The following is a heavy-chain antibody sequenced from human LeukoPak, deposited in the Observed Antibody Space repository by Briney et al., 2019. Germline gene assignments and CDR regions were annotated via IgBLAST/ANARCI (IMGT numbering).Heavy chain of an antibody. J-gene: IGHJ3*02. V-gene: IGHV4-59*01. CDR1: GGSISSYY. CDR3: ARVNCSGGNCYSSRGAFDI. CDR2: IYYSGST. D-gene: IGHD2-15*01. Sequence: PSETLSLTCTVSGGSISSYYWSWIRQPPGKGLEWIGYIYYSGSTNYNPSLKSRVTILVDTSKNLFSLKLSSVTAADTALYYCARVNCSGGNCYSSRGAFDIWGQGTMVTVSS.